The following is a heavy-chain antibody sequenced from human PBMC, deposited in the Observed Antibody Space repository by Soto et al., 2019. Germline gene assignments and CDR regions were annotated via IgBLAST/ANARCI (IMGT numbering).Heavy chain of an antibody. Sequence: QVQLQQSGPGLVEPSQTLSLTCAISGDSVSSNSVAWNWIRQSPSRGLEWLGRTYYRSKWYNDYAVCVKSRITVNPDTARNQFSLHLNSVTPEDTAVYYCAREGGGSGTNWFFDLWGRGTLVTVSS. V-gene: IGHV6-1*01. D-gene: IGHD1-1*01. J-gene: IGHJ2*01. CDR2: TYYRSKWYN. CDR1: GDSVSSNSVA. CDR3: AREGGGSGTNWFFDL.